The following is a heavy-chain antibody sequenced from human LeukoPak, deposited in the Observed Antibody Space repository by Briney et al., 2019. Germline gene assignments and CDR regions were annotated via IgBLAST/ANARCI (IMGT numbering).Heavy chain of an antibody. CDR1: GGSFSSYY. J-gene: IGHJ4*02. CDR2: ISYTGNT. D-gene: IGHD6-19*01. V-gene: IGHV4-59*04. Sequence: SETLSLTCAVYGGSFSSYYWGWIRQPPGKGLEWIGFISYTGNTYYKPSLKSRVTMSVDTSNNHFSLTLNSVTAADTAVYYCARHERGSGLGGVDYWGQGTLVSVSS. CDR3: ARHERGSGLGGVDY.